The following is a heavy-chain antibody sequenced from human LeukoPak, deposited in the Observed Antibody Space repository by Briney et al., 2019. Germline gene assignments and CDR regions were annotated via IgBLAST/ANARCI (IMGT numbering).Heavy chain of an antibody. V-gene: IGHV4-31*11. D-gene: IGHD5-24*01. CDR1: GGSLSSGGYF. CDR3: ARERRDGHNYSDF. CDR2: ISHSGTS. J-gene: IGHJ4*02. Sequence: SETLSLTCAVSGGSLSSGGYFWGWTRQYPGKGLEWIVCISHSGTSYCNPSLKSRVTISVDTSRNQFSLELSSVTAADTAVYFCARERRDGHNYSDFWGQGALVTLSS.